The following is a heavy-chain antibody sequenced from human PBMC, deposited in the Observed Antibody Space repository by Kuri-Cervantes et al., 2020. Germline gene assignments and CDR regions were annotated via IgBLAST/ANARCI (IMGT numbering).Heavy chain of an antibody. CDR3: ARFDTTILVDLFFDF. CDR2: IKSDGGTQ. CDR1: GFTFGIYW. J-gene: IGHJ4*01. Sequence: GESLRLSCAASGFTFGIYWMAWLRQAPGKGLEWVANIKSDGGTQYYVDSVKGRFTISRDNAKNSLYLQMNSLRADDTALYFCARFDTTILVDLFFDFWGQGTPVTVSS. D-gene: IGHD3-22*01. V-gene: IGHV3-7*01.